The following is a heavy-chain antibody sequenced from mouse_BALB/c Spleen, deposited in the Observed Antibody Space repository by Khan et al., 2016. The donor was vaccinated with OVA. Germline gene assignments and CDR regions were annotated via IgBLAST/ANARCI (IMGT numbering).Heavy chain of an antibody. V-gene: IGHV1S136*01. Sequence: EVQLQQSGPELVKPGASVKMSCKASGYTFTSYVMHWVKQKPGLGLEWIGYIYPFNDDTKYNEKFKDKATLTSDKSSSTAYMELSSLTSEDSAVYYWSSGVSYYGSFAYWGQGTRVTVSA. J-gene: IGHJ3*01. CDR3: SSGVSYYGSFAY. CDR2: IYPFNDDT. CDR1: GYTFTSYV. D-gene: IGHD1-1*01.